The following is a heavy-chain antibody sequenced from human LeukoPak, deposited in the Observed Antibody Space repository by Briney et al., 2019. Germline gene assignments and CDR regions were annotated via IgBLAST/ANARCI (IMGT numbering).Heavy chain of an antibody. D-gene: IGHD6-19*01. J-gene: IGHJ5*02. CDR3: ASASIAGGGTHWFDP. CDR1: GGTFSSYA. Sequence: SVKVSRKASGGTFSSYAISWVRQAPGQGLEWMGRIIPISGTANYAQKFQGRVTITTDESTSRAYMELSSRRSEDAAVYYCASASIAGGGTHWFDPWGQGTLVTVSS. CDR2: IIPISGTA. V-gene: IGHV1-69*05.